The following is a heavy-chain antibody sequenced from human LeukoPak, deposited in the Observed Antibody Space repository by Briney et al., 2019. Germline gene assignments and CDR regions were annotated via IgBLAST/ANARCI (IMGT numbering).Heavy chain of an antibody. V-gene: IGHV3-20*04. J-gene: IGHJ4*02. CDR3: ARFIAAPYYFDY. CDR2: IDWSGSST. Sequence: GGSLRLSCAASGLIFDDYGMGWVRQGPGKGLEWVSNIDWSGSSTGYAESVKGRFTISRDNAKNFLYLQMNSLRAEDTAVYYCARFIAAPYYFDYWGRGTLVTVSS. CDR1: GLIFDDYG. D-gene: IGHD6-13*01.